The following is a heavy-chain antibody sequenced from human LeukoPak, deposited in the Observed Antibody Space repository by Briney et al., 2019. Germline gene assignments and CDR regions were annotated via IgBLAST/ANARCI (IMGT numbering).Heavy chain of an antibody. D-gene: IGHD4-17*01. Sequence: GASVKVSCKASGYTFTSCDINWVRQATGQGLEWMGWMNPNSGNTGYAQKFQGRVTMTRNTSISTAYMELSSLRSEDTAVYYCARRSGAAYGDYVLLDYWGQGTLVTVSS. V-gene: IGHV1-8*01. CDR2: MNPNSGNT. CDR1: GYTFTSCD. CDR3: ARRSGAAYGDYVLLDY. J-gene: IGHJ4*02.